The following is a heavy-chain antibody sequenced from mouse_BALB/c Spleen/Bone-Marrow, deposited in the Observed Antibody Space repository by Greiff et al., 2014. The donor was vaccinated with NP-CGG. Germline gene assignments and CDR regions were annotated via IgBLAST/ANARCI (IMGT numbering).Heavy chain of an antibody. D-gene: IGHD1-1*01. CDR3: KANNYGSSRGFVY. CDR2: TSPGNGDI. J-gene: IGHJ3*01. CDR1: GYTFTDHA. Sequence: VQLQQSDAELVKPGASVKISCKASGYTFTDHAIHWVKQKPEQGLEWIGYTSPGNGDIKYNEKFKGKATLTADKSSSTAYMQLNSLTSEEAAVYFCKANNYGSSRGFVYWGQGTLVTVSA. V-gene: IGHV1S53*02.